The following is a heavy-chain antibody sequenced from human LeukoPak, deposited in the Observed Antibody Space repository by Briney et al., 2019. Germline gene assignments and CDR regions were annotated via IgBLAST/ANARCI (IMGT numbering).Heavy chain of an antibody. J-gene: IGHJ4*02. CDR2: INHSGST. D-gene: IGHD4-17*01. CDR3: ARYGGLRSDY. Sequence: SETLSLTCTVSGGSTSSYYWSWIRQPPGKGLEWIGEINHSGSTNYNPSLKSRVTISVDTSKNQFSLKLSSVTAADTAVYYCARYGGLRSDYWGQGTLVTVSS. CDR1: GGSTSSYY. V-gene: IGHV4-34*01.